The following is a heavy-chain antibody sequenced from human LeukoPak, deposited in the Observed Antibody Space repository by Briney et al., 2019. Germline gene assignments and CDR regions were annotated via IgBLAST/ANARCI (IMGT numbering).Heavy chain of an antibody. D-gene: IGHD6-6*01. J-gene: IGHJ4*02. CDR3: ARASIAARAFDY. V-gene: IGHV1-2*04. CDR2: INPNSGGT. Sequence: ASVKVSCKASGYTFTGYYMHWVRQAPGQGLEWMGWINPNSGGTNYAQKFQGWVTMTRDMSISTAYMELSRLRSDDTAVYYCARASIAARAFDYWGQGTLVTVSS. CDR1: GYTFTGYY.